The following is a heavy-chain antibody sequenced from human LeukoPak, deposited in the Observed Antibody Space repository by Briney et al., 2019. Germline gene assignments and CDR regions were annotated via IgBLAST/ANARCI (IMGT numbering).Heavy chain of an antibody. CDR1: GFTFSSYW. D-gene: IGHD6-13*01. J-gene: IGHJ4*01. CDR3: ARVIAAAAGGDY. Sequence: GGSLRLSCVASGFTFSSYWMSWVRQAPGKGLEWGAVIWYDGSNKYYADSVMGRFTISRDNSKNTLYLQMNSLRAEDTAVYYCARVIAAAAGGDYWGQGTLVTVSS. V-gene: IGHV3-33*08. CDR2: IWYDGSNK.